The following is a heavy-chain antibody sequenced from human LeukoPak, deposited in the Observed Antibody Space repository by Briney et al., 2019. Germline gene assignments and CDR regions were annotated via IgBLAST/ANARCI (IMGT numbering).Heavy chain of an antibody. CDR3: ARGAVLDAFDI. CDR2: INHSGST. V-gene: IGHV4-39*07. Sequence: SSETLSLTCTVSGGSISSSYYYWGWIRQPPGKGLEWIGEINHSGSTNYNPSLKSRVTISVDTSKNQFSLKLSSVTAADTAVYYCARGAVLDAFDIWGQGTMVTVSS. CDR1: GGSISSSYYY. J-gene: IGHJ3*02.